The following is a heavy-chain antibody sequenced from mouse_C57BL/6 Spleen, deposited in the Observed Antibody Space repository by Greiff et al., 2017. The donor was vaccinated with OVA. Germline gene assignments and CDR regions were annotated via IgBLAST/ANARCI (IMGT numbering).Heavy chain of an antibody. CDR3: ARDAGYAMDY. CDR1: GYTFTDYY. J-gene: IGHJ4*01. Sequence: QVQLQQSGAELVRPGASVKLSCKASGYTFTDYYINWVKQRPGQGLEWIARIYPGSGNTYYNEKFKGKATLTAEKSSSTAYMQLSSLTSEDAAVYFCARDAGYAMDYWGQGTSVTVSS. CDR2: IYPGSGNT. V-gene: IGHV1-76*01.